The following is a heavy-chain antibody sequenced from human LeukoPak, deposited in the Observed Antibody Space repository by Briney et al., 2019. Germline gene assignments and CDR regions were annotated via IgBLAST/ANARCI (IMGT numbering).Heavy chain of an antibody. CDR3: AREVIVVVPAAIYWFDP. J-gene: IGHJ5*02. Sequence: SQALSLTCTVSGGSISSGGYYWSWIRQHPGKGLEWIGYIYYSGSTYYNPSLESRVTISVDTSKNQFSLKLSSVTAADTAVYYCAREVIVVVPAAIYWFDPWGQGTLVTVSS. CDR1: GGSISSGGYY. CDR2: IYYSGST. D-gene: IGHD2-2*02. V-gene: IGHV4-31*03.